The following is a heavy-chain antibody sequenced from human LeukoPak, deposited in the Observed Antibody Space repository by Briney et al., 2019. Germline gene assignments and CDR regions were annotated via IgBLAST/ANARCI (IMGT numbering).Heavy chain of an antibody. V-gene: IGHV3-9*01. CDR1: GFTFDDYA. CDR2: ISWNSGSI. D-gene: IGHD2-15*01. Sequence: GGSLRLSCAASGFTFDDYAMHWVRQAPGKGLEWVSGISWNSGSIGYADSVKGRFTISRDNAKNSLYLQMNSLRAEDTALYYCAKDWVPGGSSTLFDYWGQGTLVTVSS. CDR3: AKDWVPGGSSTLFDY. J-gene: IGHJ4*02.